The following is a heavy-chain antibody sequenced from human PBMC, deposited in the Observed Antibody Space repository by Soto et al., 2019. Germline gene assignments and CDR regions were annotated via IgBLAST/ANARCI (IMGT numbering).Heavy chain of an antibody. D-gene: IGHD3-9*01. V-gene: IGHV1-3*01. CDR2: INAGNGNT. Sequence: VASVKVSCKASGYTFTSYAMHWVRQAPGQRLEWMGWINAGNGNTKYSQKFQGRVTITRDTSASTAYMELSSLRSEDTAVYYCARLRYFEWFSGYYYGMDVWGQGTTVTVSS. J-gene: IGHJ6*02. CDR3: ARLRYFEWFSGYYYGMDV. CDR1: GYTFTSYA.